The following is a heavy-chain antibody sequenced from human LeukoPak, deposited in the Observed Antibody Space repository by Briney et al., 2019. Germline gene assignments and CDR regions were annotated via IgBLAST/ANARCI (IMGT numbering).Heavy chain of an antibody. D-gene: IGHD3-22*01. V-gene: IGHV3-53*01. CDR2: IYSGGST. J-gene: IGHJ4*02. CDR3: AREFSYDSSGYYFDY. CDR1: GFTVSSNY. Sequence: GGSLRLSCAASGFTVSSNYMSWVRQAPGKGLEWVSVIYSGGSTYYADSVKGRFTISRDNSKNTLYLQMNSLRAEDTAVYCCAREFSYDSSGYYFDYWGQGTLVTVSS.